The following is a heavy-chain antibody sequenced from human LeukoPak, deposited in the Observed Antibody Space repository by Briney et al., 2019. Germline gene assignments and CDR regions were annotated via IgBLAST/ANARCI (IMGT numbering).Heavy chain of an antibody. CDR2: IYYSGST. J-gene: IGHJ6*02. V-gene: IGHV4-61*01. CDR3: ARDLGYSYGPYYYYYYGMDV. D-gene: IGHD5-18*01. Sequence: SETLSLTCTVSGGSVSSGSYYWSWIRQPPGKGLEWIGDIYYSGSTNYNPSLKSRVTISVDTSKNQFSLKLSSVTAADTAVYYCARDLGYSYGPYYYYYYGMDVWGQGTTVTVSS. CDR1: GGSVSSGSYY.